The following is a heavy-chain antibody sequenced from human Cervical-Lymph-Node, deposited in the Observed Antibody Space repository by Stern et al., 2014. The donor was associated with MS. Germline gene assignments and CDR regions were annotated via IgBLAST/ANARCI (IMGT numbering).Heavy chain of an antibody. CDR2: ISGYKGNT. Sequence: QVQLVQSGTEVKKPGASVKVSCKASGDTFGTYGVNWVRQAPGQRLEWLGWISGYKGNTNYAQRRQGRVTLTTDTSTTTAYMELRSLRSDDTAVYYCAIMGTNGIDVWGQGTTVTVSS. CDR3: AIMGTNGIDV. J-gene: IGHJ6*02. V-gene: IGHV1-18*01. CDR1: GDTFGTYG. D-gene: IGHD5-18*01.